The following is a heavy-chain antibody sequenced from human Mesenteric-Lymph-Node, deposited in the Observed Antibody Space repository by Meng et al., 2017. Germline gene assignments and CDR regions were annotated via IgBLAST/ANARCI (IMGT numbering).Heavy chain of an antibody. V-gene: IGHV5-51*01. D-gene: IGHD3-22*01. CDR1: GYSFTSHW. Sequence: GESLKISCKGSGYSFTSHWIGWVRQMPGKGLEWMGIIYPGDSDTRYSPSFQGQVTMSADKSISTAYLQWSSLKASDTAIYYCAKDHDSSGYDYGMDVWGQGTTVTVSS. CDR2: IYPGDSDT. CDR3: AKDHDSSGYDYGMDV. J-gene: IGHJ6*02.